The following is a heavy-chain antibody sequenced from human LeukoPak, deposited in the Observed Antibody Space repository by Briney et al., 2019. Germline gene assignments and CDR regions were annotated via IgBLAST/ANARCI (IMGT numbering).Heavy chain of an antibody. V-gene: IGHV1-69*13. CDR2: IIPISGTT. J-gene: IGHJ5*02. D-gene: IGHD1-26*01. CDR1: GGTFTSYA. CDR3: ARKLRLGGNWFDP. Sequence: LETSVKVSCKTSGGTFTSYAITWVPQAPGQGLEWMGKIIPISGTTNYAQKFQGRVTFTADESTSTAYMELSSLRSEDTALYYCARKLRLGGNWFDPWGQGTLVTVSS.